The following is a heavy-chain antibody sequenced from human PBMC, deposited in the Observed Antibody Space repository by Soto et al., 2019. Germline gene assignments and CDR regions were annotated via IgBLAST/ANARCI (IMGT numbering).Heavy chain of an antibody. CDR3: AREKAAAGIPDAFDI. J-gene: IGHJ3*02. V-gene: IGHV4-59*01. Sequence: SETLSLTCTVSGGSISRYYWSWIRQPPGKGLEWIGYIYYSGSTNYNPSLKSRVTISVDTSKNQFSLKLSSVTAADTAVYYCAREKAAAGIPDAFDIWGQGTMVTVSS. CDR2: IYYSGST. D-gene: IGHD6-13*01. CDR1: GGSISRYY.